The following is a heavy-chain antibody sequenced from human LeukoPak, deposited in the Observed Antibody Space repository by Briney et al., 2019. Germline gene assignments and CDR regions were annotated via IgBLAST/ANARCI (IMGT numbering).Heavy chain of an antibody. CDR2: IRYDGSNK. V-gene: IGHV3-30*02. J-gene: IGHJ6*03. Sequence: GGSLRLSCAASGFTFSSYAMHWVRQAPGKGLEWVAFIRYDGSNKYYADSVKGRFTISRDNSKNTLYLQMNSLRAEGTAVYYCAKDGKKVTLTMIAVITYSGYMDVWGKGTTVTISS. D-gene: IGHD3-22*01. CDR3: AKDGKKVTLTMIAVITYSGYMDV. CDR1: GFTFSSYA.